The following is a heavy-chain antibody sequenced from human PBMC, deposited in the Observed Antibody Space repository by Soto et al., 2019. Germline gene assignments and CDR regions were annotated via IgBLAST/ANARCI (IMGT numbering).Heavy chain of an antibody. J-gene: IGHJ4*02. CDR1: EFSLTTSGVG. CDR3: PHKGYGDYPLAS. D-gene: IGHD4-17*01. V-gene: IGHV2-5*02. Sequence: QITLKESVPTLVKPTQTLTLTCTFSEFSLTTSGVGVGWFRQPPGNALEWLAVIYWDESKHYSPSLKSRLTTPENTSKNQVVLKITTMDPVDTATYSCPHKGYGDYPLASWGQGTLVPVPS. CDR2: IYWDESK.